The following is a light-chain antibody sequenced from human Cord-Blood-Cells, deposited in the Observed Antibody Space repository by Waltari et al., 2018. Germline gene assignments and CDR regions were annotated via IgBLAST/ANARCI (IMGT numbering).Light chain of an antibody. V-gene: IGLV4-69*01. Sequence: TLSSGHSSYAIAWHQQQPEKGPRYLMKLNSDGSHSKGDGIPDRFSGSSSGAERYLTISGLQSEDEADYYCQTWGTGIVVFGGGTKLTVL. J-gene: IGLJ2*01. CDR3: QTWGTGIVV. CDR2: LNSDGSH. CDR1: SGHSSYA.